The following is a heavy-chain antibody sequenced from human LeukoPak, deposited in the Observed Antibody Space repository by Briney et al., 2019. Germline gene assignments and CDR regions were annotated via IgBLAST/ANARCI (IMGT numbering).Heavy chain of an antibody. CDR1: GYSISSDYY. CDR2: FYHSGNT. V-gene: IGHV4-38-2*02. Sequence: SETLSLTCIVSGYSISSDYYWGWIRQPPGKGLEWIGSFYHSGNTYYNPSRKSRVTISVDTSKHQFSLKLSSVTAADTAVYYCASENSSGFDYWGQGTLVTVSS. D-gene: IGHD3-22*01. CDR3: ASENSSGFDY. J-gene: IGHJ4*02.